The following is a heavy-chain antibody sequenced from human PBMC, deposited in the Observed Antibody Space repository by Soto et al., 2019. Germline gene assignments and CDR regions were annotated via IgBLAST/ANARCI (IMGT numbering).Heavy chain of an antibody. CDR3: ARGGGRGYNELDP. D-gene: IGHD5-12*01. CDR1: GYTFTAYY. J-gene: IGHJ5*02. Sequence: QVPLVQSGAEVKKPGASVKVSCKASGYTFTAYYMHWVRQAPGQGLEWMGWINPTSGGTYHAQNIQGRVTTTRDTTTNTADMELASRRSDDTAVYYCARGGGRGYNELDPWGHGTLVIVSS. V-gene: IGHV1-2*02. CDR2: INPTSGGT.